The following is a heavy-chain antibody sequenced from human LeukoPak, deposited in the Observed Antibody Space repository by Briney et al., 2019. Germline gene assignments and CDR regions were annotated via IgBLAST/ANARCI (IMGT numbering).Heavy chain of an antibody. CDR1: GGTFNNSA. J-gene: IGHJ5*02. Sequence: ASVKVSCKTSGGTFNNSAISWVRQAPGQGLEWLGGIMPLFGTAGYAQKFQGRVTITKDESTRTVYLELTSLTSDDTAVYYCARDVHGDYGSGWFGPWGQGTLVSGSS. CDR2: IMPLFGTA. CDR3: ARDVHGDYGSGWFGP. V-gene: IGHV1-69*05. D-gene: IGHD4-17*01.